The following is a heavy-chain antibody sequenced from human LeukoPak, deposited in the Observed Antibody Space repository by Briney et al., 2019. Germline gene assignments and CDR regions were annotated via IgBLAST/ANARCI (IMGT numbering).Heavy chain of an antibody. J-gene: IGHJ4*02. CDR3: ARDIPATVVTPGDFDY. Sequence: SLRLSCAASGFTFDDYAMHWVRQAPGKGLEWVSGISWNSGSIGYADSVKGRFTISRDNAKNSLYLQMNSLRAEDTAVYYCARDIPATVVTPGDFDYWGQGTLVTVSS. CDR2: ISWNSGSI. D-gene: IGHD4-23*01. CDR1: GFTFDDYA. V-gene: IGHV3-9*01.